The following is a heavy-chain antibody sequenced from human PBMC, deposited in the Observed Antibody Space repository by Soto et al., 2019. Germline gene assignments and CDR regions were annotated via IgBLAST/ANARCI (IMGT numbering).Heavy chain of an antibody. CDR3: ARDPWRTLYSSSSGFDY. D-gene: IGHD6-6*01. CDR1: GGTFSSYA. CDR2: IIPIFGTA. Sequence: QVQLVQSGAEVKKPGSSVKVSCKASGGTFSSYAISWVRQAPGQGLEWMGGIIPIFGTANYAQKFQGRVTITEDESTSTAYMELSSLRSEDTAVYYCARDPWRTLYSSSSGFDYWGQGTLVTVSS. V-gene: IGHV1-69*01. J-gene: IGHJ4*02.